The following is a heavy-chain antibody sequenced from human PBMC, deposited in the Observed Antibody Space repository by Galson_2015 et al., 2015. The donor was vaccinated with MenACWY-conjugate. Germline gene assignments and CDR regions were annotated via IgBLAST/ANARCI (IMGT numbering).Heavy chain of an antibody. D-gene: IGHD6-13*01. CDR1: GYTFTSYY. Sequence: SVKASCKASGYTFTSYYMHWVRQAPGQGLEWMGIINPSGGSTSYAQKFQGRVTMTRDTSTSTVYMELSSLRSEDTAVYYCARDRIAAAGRNYYYYYGMDVWGQGTTVTVSS. V-gene: IGHV1-46*01. CDR2: INPSGGST. CDR3: ARDRIAAAGRNYYYYYGMDV. J-gene: IGHJ6*02.